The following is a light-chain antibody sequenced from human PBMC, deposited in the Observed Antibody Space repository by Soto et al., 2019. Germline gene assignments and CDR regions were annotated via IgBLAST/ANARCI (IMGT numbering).Light chain of an antibody. CDR2: GAS. CDR3: QQYNNRTT. Sequence: EILMTQSPSTLSVSPGERATLSCRASQSVSSNGSRHRQRPAQTPRLLIYGASTRATGTRARFSGSGSETEFTLTISSLQAEDFAVYHCQQYNNRTTFGQGTRL. CDR1: QSVSSN. J-gene: IGKJ1*01. V-gene: IGKV3-15*01.